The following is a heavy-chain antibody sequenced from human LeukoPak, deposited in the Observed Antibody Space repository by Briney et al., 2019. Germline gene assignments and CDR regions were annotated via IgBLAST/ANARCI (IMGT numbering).Heavy chain of an antibody. J-gene: IGHJ4*02. CDR1: GFTFSSYA. CDR3: ARVRCSSNSCFPDY. Sequence: GGSLRLSCAASGFTFSSYAMSWVRQAPGKGLEWVSAISGSGGSTYYADSVKGRFTISRDNSKNTLYLQMNSLRAEDTAVYYCARVRCSSNSCFPDYWGQGTLVTVSS. CDR2: ISGSGGST. V-gene: IGHV3-23*01. D-gene: IGHD2-2*01.